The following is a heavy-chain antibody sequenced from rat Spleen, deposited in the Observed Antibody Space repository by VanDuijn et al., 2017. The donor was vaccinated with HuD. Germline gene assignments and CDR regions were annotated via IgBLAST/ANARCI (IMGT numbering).Heavy chain of an antibody. V-gene: IGHV5-19*01. J-gene: IGHJ2*01. CDR2: ISPSGGSF. CDR3: ATSVRGTGY. D-gene: IGHD4-3*01. CDR1: GFTFSNYG. Sequence: EVQLVESGGGLVQPGRSLKLSCAASGFTFSNYGMYWIRQAPTKGLEWVASISPSGGSFNYRDSVKGRFTISRDNARSTLYLQMDSLRSEDMATYYCATSVRGTGYWGQGVMVTVSS.